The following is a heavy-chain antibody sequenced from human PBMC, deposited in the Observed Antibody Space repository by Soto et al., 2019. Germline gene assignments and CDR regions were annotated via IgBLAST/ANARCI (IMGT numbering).Heavy chain of an antibody. J-gene: IGHJ4*02. Sequence: PGGSLRLSCAASGFTFSNAWMSWVRQAPGKGLEWVGRIKSKTDGGTTDYAAPVKGRFTISRDDSKNTLYLQMNSLKTEDTAVYYCTTGYYYDSSGYPFYGGQGTLLTVSS. CDR2: IKSKTDGGTT. D-gene: IGHD3-22*01. CDR3: TTGYYYDSSGYPFY. V-gene: IGHV3-15*01. CDR1: GFTFSNAW.